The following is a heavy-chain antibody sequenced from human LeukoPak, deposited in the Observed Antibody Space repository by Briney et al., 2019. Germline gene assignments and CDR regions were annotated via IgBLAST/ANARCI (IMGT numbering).Heavy chain of an antibody. Sequence: ASVKVSCKASGYTFTGYYMHWVRQAPGQGLEWMGWINPNSGGANYAQKFQGRVTMTRDTSISTAYMELSRLRSDDTAVYYCAREASKYSSSWYPMDVWGKGTTVTISS. CDR1: GYTFTGYY. CDR2: INPNSGGA. CDR3: AREASKYSSSWYPMDV. D-gene: IGHD6-13*01. V-gene: IGHV1-2*02. J-gene: IGHJ6*04.